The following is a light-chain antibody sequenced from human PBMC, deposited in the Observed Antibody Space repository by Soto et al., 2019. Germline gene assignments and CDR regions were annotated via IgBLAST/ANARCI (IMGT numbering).Light chain of an antibody. Sequence: DIQMTQSPSSLSGSVGDRVTITCRASQTISSWLAWYQQKPGKAPKLLIYKASTLKSGVPSRFSGSGSGTEFNLTISRLQPDDFATYYCQHYNSYSEAFGQGTKV. V-gene: IGKV1-5*03. J-gene: IGKJ1*01. CDR2: KAS. CDR1: QTISSW. CDR3: QHYNSYSEA.